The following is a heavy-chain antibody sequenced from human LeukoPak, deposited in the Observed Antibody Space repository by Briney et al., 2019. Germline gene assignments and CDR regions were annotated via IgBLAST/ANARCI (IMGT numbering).Heavy chain of an antibody. CDR3: ARSPFYYFDF. CDR2: IHPGDSDT. D-gene: IGHD3-3*01. Sequence: GESLKISCKGFGYSFTSYWIGWGRQMPGKGLELMGIIHPGDSDTRYSPSFQGQVTISVDKSISTAYLQWSSLKASDTAMFYCARSPFYYFDFWGQGTLVTVS. J-gene: IGHJ4*02. V-gene: IGHV5-51*01. CDR1: GYSFTSYW.